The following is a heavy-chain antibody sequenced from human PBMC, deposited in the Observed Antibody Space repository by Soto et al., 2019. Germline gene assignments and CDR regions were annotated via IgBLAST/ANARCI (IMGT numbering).Heavy chain of an antibody. V-gene: IGHV4-31*03. CDR2: IYYSGSA. J-gene: IGHJ5*02. CDR3: ASVGSINWFDP. Sequence: HVQLQESCPGLVKPSQSLSLTCTVSGGSISSGGYYWSCIRQHPGKGLKWIGYIYYSGSANYYPSLQSRVTISVDTSKNQFSLKLSSVTAADTAVYYCASVGSINWFDPWGQGTLVTVSS. CDR1: GGSISSGGYY. D-gene: IGHD1-26*01.